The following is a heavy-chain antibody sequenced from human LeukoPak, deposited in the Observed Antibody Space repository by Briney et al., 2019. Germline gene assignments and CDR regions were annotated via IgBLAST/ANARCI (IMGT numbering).Heavy chain of an antibody. CDR1: GFTFSSYS. CDR2: ISSTSSLI. V-gene: IGHV3-48*01. Sequence: PGGSLRLSCAASGFTFSSYSMNWVRQAPGKGLEWVSYISSTSSLIYYADSVKGRFTTSRDNAENSLYLQMNSLRAEDTAVYYCARDRGPYQQPEFDYWGQGTLVTVSS. CDR3: ARDRGPYQQPEFDY. J-gene: IGHJ4*02. D-gene: IGHD6-13*01.